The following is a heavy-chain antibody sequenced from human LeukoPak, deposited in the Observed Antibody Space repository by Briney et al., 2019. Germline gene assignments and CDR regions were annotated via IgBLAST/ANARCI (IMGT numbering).Heavy chain of an antibody. Sequence: PGGSLRLPCAASGFTFRSYGMHWVRQAPGKGLEGVAFIRYDGNNKYYEDSVKGRFTIFRENSRNTLYLQMNSLRTEDTAVYYCAKGYGWEASYYYYYIDVWGKGTTVTFSS. CDR2: IRYDGNNK. D-gene: IGHD1-26*01. CDR3: AKGYGWEASYYYYYIDV. CDR1: GFTFRSYG. J-gene: IGHJ6*03. V-gene: IGHV3-30*02.